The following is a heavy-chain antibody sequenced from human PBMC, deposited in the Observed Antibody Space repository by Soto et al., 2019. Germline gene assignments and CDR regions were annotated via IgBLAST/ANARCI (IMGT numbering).Heavy chain of an antibody. V-gene: IGHV4-30-2*01. CDR3: DIDQLEGNWFDP. J-gene: IGHJ5*02. Sequence: QLQLQESCSGLVRPSQTLSLTCAVSGGSISSGGYSWNWIRQPPEKGLEWIEYIYHSGSTLYNPSLKSRFTISVDKSKNQFSLKLTSVTAADTAVYYSDIDQLEGNWFDPWGQGTLVTVSS. CDR1: GGSISSGGYS. D-gene: IGHD1-1*01. CDR2: IYHSGST.